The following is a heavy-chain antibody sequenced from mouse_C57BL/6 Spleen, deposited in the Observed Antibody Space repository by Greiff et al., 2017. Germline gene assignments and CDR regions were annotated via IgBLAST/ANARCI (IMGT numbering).Heavy chain of an antibody. CDR3: TRPNYYGSSYGYYAMDY. J-gene: IGHJ4*01. Sequence: VQLKQSGTVLARPGASVKMSCKTSGYTFTSYWMHWVKQRPGQGLEWIGAIYPGNSDTSYNQKFKGKAKLTAVTSASTAYLELSSLTNEDSAVYYCTRPNYYGSSYGYYAMDYWGQGTSVTVSS. V-gene: IGHV1-5*01. CDR1: GYTFTSYW. D-gene: IGHD1-1*01. CDR2: IYPGNSDT.